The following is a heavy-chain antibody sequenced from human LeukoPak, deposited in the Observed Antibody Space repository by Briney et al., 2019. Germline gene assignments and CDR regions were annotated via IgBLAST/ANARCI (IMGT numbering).Heavy chain of an antibody. V-gene: IGHV3-48*03. CDR2: ISSSGSTI. D-gene: IGHD3-10*01. Sequence: GGSLRLSCAASGFTFSSYEMNWVRQAPGKGLEWVSYISSSGSTIYYADSVKGRFTISRDNSKNTLYLQMNSLRAEDTAVYYCAKVGYGSGSYYADGDYFDYWGQGTLVTVSS. CDR3: AKVGYGSGSYYADGDYFDY. J-gene: IGHJ4*02. CDR1: GFTFSSYE.